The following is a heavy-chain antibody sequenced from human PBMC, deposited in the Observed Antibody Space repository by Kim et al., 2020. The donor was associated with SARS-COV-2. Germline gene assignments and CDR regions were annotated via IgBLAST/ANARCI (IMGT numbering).Heavy chain of an antibody. CDR2: INHSGST. V-gene: IGHV4-34*01. D-gene: IGHD5-18*01. Sequence: SETLSLTCAVYGGSFSGYYWSWIRQPPGKGLEWIGEINHSGSTNYNPSLKSRVTISVDTSKNQFSLKLSSVTAADTAVYYCARVGYSYGDVPFDAFDIWGQGTMVTVSS. J-gene: IGHJ3*02. CDR3: ARVGYSYGDVPFDAFDI. CDR1: GGSFSGYY.